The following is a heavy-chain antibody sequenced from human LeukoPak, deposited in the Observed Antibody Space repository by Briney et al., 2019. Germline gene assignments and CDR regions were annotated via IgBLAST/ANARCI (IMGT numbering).Heavy chain of an antibody. CDR1: GYSISSGYY. CDR3: ATKPAPMVRGVPEFDN. J-gene: IGHJ4*02. V-gene: IGHV4-38-2*01. CDR2: IYHSGST. D-gene: IGHD3-10*01. Sequence: PLETLSLTCAVSGYSISSGYYWGCIRQPPGKGREWIGSIYHSGSTYYNPSLKSRVTISVDTSKNQFSLKLSSLTAADTAVYYSATKPAPMVRGVPEFDNWGQGTLVTVSS.